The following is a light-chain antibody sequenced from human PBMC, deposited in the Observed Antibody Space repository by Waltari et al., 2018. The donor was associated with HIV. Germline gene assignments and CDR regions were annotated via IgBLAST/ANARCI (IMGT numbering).Light chain of an antibody. CDR2: SNN. Sequence: QSVLTQPPSASGTPGQRVTISCSGSSSNIGSTTVNWYQQFPGMAPNLHIYSNNQRPSGVPDRFSGSKSGTSASLAISGLQSEDEGDYYCAAWDDSLNGYYVFGTGTKVTVL. V-gene: IGLV1-44*01. CDR3: AAWDDSLNGYYV. CDR1: SSNIGSTT. J-gene: IGLJ1*01.